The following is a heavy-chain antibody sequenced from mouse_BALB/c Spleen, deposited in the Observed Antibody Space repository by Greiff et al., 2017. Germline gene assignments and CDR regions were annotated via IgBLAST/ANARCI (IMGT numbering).Heavy chain of an antibody. Sequence: QVQLQQPGAELVKPGASVKLSCKASGYTFTSYYMYWVKQRPGQGLEWIGGINPSNGGTNFNEKFKSKATLTVDKSSSTAYMQLSSLTSEDSAVYYCARHRTYYFDYWGQGTTLTVSS. J-gene: IGHJ2*01. D-gene: IGHD3-1*01. CDR3: ARHRTYYFDY. CDR1: GYTFTSYY. CDR2: INPSNGGT. V-gene: IGHV1S81*02.